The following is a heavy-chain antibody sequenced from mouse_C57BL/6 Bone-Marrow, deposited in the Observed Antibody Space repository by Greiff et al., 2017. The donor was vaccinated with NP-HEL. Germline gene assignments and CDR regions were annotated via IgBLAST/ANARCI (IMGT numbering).Heavy chain of an antibody. D-gene: IGHD1-1*01. J-gene: IGHJ4*01. Sequence: VQLQQSGPGLVAPSQSLSITCTVSGFSLTSYAISWVRQPPGKGLEWLGVIWTGGGTNYNSALKSRLSISKDNSKSQVFLKMNSLQTDDTARYYCARNSLTTVVPLTMDYWGQGTSVTVSS. CDR3: ARNSLTTVVPLTMDY. V-gene: IGHV2-9-1*01. CDR1: GFSLTSYA. CDR2: IWTGGGT.